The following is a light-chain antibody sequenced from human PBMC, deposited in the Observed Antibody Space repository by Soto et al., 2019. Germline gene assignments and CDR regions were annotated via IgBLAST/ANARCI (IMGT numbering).Light chain of an antibody. J-gene: IGLJ2*01. CDR2: SNT. CDR1: SSNIGSHT. V-gene: IGLV1-44*01. CDR3: AAWDDSLNGVV. Sequence: QYVLTQPPSASGTPGQTIAISCSGGSSNIGSHTVNWYQQLPGTAPRLLIYSNTEPSSGVPDRFSGSKSGTSASLAISGLQSEYEGDYYCAAWDDSLNGVVLGGGTKVNVL.